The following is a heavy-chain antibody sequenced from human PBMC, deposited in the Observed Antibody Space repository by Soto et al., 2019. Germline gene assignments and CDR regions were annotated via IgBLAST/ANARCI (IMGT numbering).Heavy chain of an antibody. J-gene: IGHJ5*02. Sequence: SETLSLTCTVSVDSFSSDSYFWTWILQPPGKGLEWIAYISYTGDTNYNPSRKSRVTISVDTSTNQFFLTLTSVTAADTAVYFCARIIVGVTVDLWGQGSLVTVSS. D-gene: IGHD1-26*01. V-gene: IGHV4-61*01. CDR2: ISYTGDT. CDR3: ARIIVGVTVDL. CDR1: VDSFSSDSYF.